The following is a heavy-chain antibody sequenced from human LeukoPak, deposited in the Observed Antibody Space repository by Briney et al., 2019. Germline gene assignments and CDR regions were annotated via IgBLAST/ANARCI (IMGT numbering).Heavy chain of an antibody. V-gene: IGHV1-2*02. D-gene: IGHD6-13*01. CDR2: INPNSGGT. CDR1: GYTFTGYY. Sequence: ASVKVSCKASGYTFTGYYMHWVRQAPGQGLEWMGWINPNSGGTNYAQKFQGRVTMTRDTSISTAYMELSRLRSDDTAVYYCARASWAVAGPLDYWGQGTLVTVSS. J-gene: IGHJ4*02. CDR3: ARASWAVAGPLDY.